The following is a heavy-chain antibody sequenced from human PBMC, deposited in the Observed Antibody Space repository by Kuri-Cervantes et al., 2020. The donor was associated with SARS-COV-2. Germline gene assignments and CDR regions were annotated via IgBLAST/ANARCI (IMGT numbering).Heavy chain of an antibody. CDR3: ASAVAGLFDY. J-gene: IGHJ4*02. D-gene: IGHD6-19*01. Sequence: GGSLRLSCAASGFTFSSYAMSWVRQAPGKGLEWVSVIYSGGSSTYYADSVKGRFTISRDNSKNTLYLQMNSLRAEDTAVYYCASAVAGLFDYWGQGTLVTVSS. CDR2: IYSGGSST. V-gene: IGHV3-23*03. CDR1: GFTFSSYA.